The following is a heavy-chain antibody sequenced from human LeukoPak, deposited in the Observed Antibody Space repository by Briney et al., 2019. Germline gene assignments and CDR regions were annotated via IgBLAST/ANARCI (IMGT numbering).Heavy chain of an antibody. CDR3: ATPSTGGRFDP. CDR2: INHSGST. Sequence: PSETLSLTRAVYGGSFSGYYWSWIRQPPGKGLEWVGEINHSGSTNYNTSLKSRVTISVDTSKNQFSLKLSSVTAADTAVYYCATPSTGGRFDPWGQGTLVTVSS. CDR1: GGSFSGYY. J-gene: IGHJ5*02. D-gene: IGHD1-14*01. V-gene: IGHV4-34*01.